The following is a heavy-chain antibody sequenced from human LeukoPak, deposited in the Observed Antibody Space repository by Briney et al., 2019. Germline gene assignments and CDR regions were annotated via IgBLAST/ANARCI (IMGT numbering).Heavy chain of an antibody. CDR2: ITHRGNT. Sequence: PSETLSLTCGVYGGPFSGYYWSWIRQSPEKGLEWIGEITHRGNTNYNPSLKSRVTISADTSKNQFSPKLRSVTAADTAVYYCARVYSDSWPGYYFDYWGQGTLATVSS. CDR1: GGPFSGYY. CDR3: ARVYSDSWPGYYFDY. D-gene: IGHD6-13*01. J-gene: IGHJ4*02. V-gene: IGHV4-34*01.